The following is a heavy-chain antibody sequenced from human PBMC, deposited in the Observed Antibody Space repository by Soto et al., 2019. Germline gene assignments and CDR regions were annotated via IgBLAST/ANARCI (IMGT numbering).Heavy chain of an antibody. D-gene: IGHD3-10*01. CDR2: IYWDDDK. J-gene: IGHJ4*02. CDR3: AQIFYGLDY. V-gene: IGHV2-5*02. Sequence: QITLKESGPTLVKPTQTLTLTCTFSGFSLSTSGVGVGWIRQPPGKALEWLALIYWDDDKRYSPSLKSRLTITKDASKNQVVLTMTNMDPVDTDTYYCAQIFYGLDYWGQGTLVTVSS. CDR1: GFSLSTSGVG.